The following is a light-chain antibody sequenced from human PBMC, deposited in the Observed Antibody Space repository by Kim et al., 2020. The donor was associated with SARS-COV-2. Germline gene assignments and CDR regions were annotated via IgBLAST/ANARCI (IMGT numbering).Light chain of an antibody. CDR3: QQFYNTPYT. V-gene: IGKV4-1*01. CDR1: HSISFGSNDQNY. J-gene: IGKJ2*01. Sequence: DIVMTLSPDSLSVSLGERATINCKSSHSISFGSNDQNYLAWYQQKPGQPPKLLIYWASTRQSGVPDRFSGSGSGTDFTLTITSLQPEDVALYFCQQFYNTPYTFGQGTKLEI. CDR2: WAS.